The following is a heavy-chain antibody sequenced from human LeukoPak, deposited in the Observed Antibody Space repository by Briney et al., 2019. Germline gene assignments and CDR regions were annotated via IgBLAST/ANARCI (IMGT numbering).Heavy chain of an antibody. Sequence: ASVTVSCTASGYTFTSYYMHWVRQAPGQGLEWMGIINPSGGSTSYAQKFQGRVTMTRDTSTSTVYMELSSLRSEDTAVYYCARDLAAAGHYFDYWGQGTLVTVSS. CDR1: GYTFTSYY. CDR3: ARDLAAAGHYFDY. D-gene: IGHD6-13*01. CDR2: INPSGGST. J-gene: IGHJ4*02. V-gene: IGHV1-46*01.